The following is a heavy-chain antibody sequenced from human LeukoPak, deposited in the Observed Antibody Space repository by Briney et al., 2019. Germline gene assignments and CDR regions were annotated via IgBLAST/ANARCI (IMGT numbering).Heavy chain of an antibody. CDR2: IGYDGSNK. CDR1: GFIFSNYG. CDR3: VKRNSFYLDY. Sequence: PGGSLRLSCAVSGFIFSNYGMHWVRQAPGKGLEWGAFIGYDGSNKYYADSVKGRFTVSRDNSKNTLYLEMNSLRGEDTAVYYRVKRNSFYLDYWGQGTLVTVSS. J-gene: IGHJ4*02. V-gene: IGHV3-30*02. D-gene: IGHD1-7*01.